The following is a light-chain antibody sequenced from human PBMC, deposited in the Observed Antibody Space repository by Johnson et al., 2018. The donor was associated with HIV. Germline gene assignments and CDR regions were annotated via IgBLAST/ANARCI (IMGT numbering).Light chain of an antibody. CDR3: GTWDSSLSVYV. CDR1: SSNIGNNY. CDR2: ENN. J-gene: IGLJ1*01. V-gene: IGLV1-51*02. Sequence: QSVLSQPPSVSAAPGQKVTISCSGSSSNIGNNYVSWYQQLPGTAPKLLIYENNKRPSGIPDRFSGSKSGTSATLGITGLQTGDEADYYCGTWDSSLSVYVFGPGTKATVL.